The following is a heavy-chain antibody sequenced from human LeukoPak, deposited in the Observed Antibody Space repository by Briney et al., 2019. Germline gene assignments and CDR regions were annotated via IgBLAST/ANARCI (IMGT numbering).Heavy chain of an antibody. J-gene: IGHJ4*02. Sequence: SVKVSCKASGGTFSSYAITWVRQAPGQGLEWMGGIIPIFGTANYAQKFQGRVTITADESTSTAYMELSSLRSEDTAVYYCASGTATYYYDSSGSNYHDYWGQGTLVTVSS. CDR3: ASGTATYYYDSSGSNYHDY. CDR2: IIPIFGTA. CDR1: GGTFSSYA. V-gene: IGHV1-69*13. D-gene: IGHD3-22*01.